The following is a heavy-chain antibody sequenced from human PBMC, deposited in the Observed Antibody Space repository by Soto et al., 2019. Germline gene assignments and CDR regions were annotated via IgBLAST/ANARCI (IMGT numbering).Heavy chain of an antibody. CDR3: ATSEGDCGGGSCYNYFYPYGMDV. CDR2: LSVGNGDT. V-gene: IGHV1-3*01. CDR1: GYTLTDFS. Sequence: ASVKVSCKASGYTLTDFSMHWVRQAPGQRPEWMGWLSVGNGDTKYSQKFQGRVTITRDTSARTAYMELSNLRSEDTAVYYCATSEGDCGGGSCYNYFYPYGMDVWGQGTTVTVSS. J-gene: IGHJ6*02. D-gene: IGHD2-15*01.